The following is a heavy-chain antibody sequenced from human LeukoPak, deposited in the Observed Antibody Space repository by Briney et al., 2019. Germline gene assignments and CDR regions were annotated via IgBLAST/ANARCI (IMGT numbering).Heavy chain of an antibody. CDR1: DYSIRSVYY. Sequence: SETLSLTCTVSDYSIRSVYYWGWIRQFPGKGLEWIGSIYQTGSTYYNPSLENRVTISVDTSRNQFSLKLTSVTAADTAVYYCARHGCSSNICHFDYWGQGTLVTVSS. CDR2: IYQTGST. D-gene: IGHD2-2*01. V-gene: IGHV4-38-2*02. CDR3: ARHGCSSNICHFDY. J-gene: IGHJ4*02.